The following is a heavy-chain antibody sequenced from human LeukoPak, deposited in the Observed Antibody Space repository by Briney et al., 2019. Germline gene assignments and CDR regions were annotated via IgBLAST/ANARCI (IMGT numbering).Heavy chain of an antibody. CDR3: ARHPCYSRPQPGISLHGTRYYYYGMDV. D-gene: IGHD6-13*01. CDR1: GGSISSSSYY. CDR2: IYYSGST. V-gene: IGHV4-39*01. J-gene: IGHJ6*02. Sequence: KASQTLSLTCTVSGGSISSSSYYWGWIRQPPGKGLEWIGSIYYSGSTYYNPSLKSRATISVDTSKNQFSLKLSSVTAADTAVYYCARHPCYSRPQPGISLHGTRYYYYGMDVWGQGTTVTVSS.